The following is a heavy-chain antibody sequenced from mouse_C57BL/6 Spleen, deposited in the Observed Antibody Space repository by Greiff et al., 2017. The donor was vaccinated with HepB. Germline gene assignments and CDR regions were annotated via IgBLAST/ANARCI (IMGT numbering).Heavy chain of an antibody. Sequence: EVKLQESGEGLVKPGGSLKLSCAASGFTFSSYAMSWVRQTPEKRLEWVAYISSGGDYIYYADTVKGRFTISRDNARNTLYLQMSSLKSEDTAMYYCTREGDYLYWYFDVWGTGTTVTVSS. J-gene: IGHJ1*03. CDR2: ISSGGDYI. V-gene: IGHV5-9-1*02. CDR1: GFTFSSYA. CDR3: TREGDYLYWYFDV. D-gene: IGHD2-4*01.